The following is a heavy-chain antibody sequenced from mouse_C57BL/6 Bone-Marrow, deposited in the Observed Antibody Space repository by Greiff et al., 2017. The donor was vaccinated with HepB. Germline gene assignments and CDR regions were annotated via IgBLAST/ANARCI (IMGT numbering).Heavy chain of an antibody. CDR2: ISDGGSYT. D-gene: IGHD1-1*01. CDR3: ARDPDYYGSSSYYYAMDY. J-gene: IGHJ4*01. Sequence: EVHLVESGGGLVKPGGSLKLSCAASGFTFSSYAMSWVRQTPEKRLEWVATISDGGSYTYYPDNVKGRFTISRDNAKNNLYLQMSHLKSEDTAMYYCARDPDYYGSSSYYYAMDYWGQGTSVTVSS. V-gene: IGHV5-4*01. CDR1: GFTFSSYA.